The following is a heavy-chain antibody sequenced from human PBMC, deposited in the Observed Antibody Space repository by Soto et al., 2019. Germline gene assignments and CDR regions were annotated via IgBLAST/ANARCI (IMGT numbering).Heavy chain of an antibody. Sequence: GGSLRLSCAASGFTFSRYAMHWVRQAPGKGLEWVAVISYDGSNKYYADSVKGRFTISRDNSKNTLYLQMNSLRAEDTAVYYCARGVVVTAIGYYYYYGMDVWGQGTTVTVSS. V-gene: IGHV3-30-3*01. CDR1: GFTFSRYA. CDR3: ARGVVVTAIGYYYYYGMDV. J-gene: IGHJ6*02. D-gene: IGHD2-21*02. CDR2: ISYDGSNK.